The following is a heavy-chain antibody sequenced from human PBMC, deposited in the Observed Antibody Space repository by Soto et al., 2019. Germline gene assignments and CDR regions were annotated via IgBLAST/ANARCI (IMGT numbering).Heavy chain of an antibody. D-gene: IGHD1-1*01. CDR2: ISGSGGSS. CDR1: GFSFNTYA. Sequence: EIQLLPSGGGLVQPGGSMRLSCAASGFSFNTYAMSWVRQAPGKGLEWVSAISGSGGSSYYADSVKGRFTISRDNSKNTVYLEMNIWRAEDTAVYYCAKDQSHTTRKTDLDFWGQGTLVTVSS. J-gene: IGHJ4*02. CDR3: AKDQSHTTRKTDLDF. V-gene: IGHV3-23*01.